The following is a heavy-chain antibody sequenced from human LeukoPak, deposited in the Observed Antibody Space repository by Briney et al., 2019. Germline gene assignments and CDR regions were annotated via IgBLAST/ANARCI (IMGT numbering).Heavy chain of an antibody. V-gene: IGHV4-59*01. CDR3: ARVLKYYYGSGTYSYYFDY. Sequence: PSETLSLTCTVSGGSISSYYWSWIRQPPGKGLEWIGYIYYSGSTNYNPSLKSRVTISVDTSKNQFSLKLSSVTAADTAVYYCARVLKYYYGSGTYSYYFDYWGRGTLVTVSS. D-gene: IGHD3-10*01. CDR2: IYYSGST. J-gene: IGHJ4*02. CDR1: GGSISSYY.